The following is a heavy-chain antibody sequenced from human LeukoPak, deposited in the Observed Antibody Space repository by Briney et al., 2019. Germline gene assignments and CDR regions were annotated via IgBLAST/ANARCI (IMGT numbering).Heavy chain of an antibody. D-gene: IGHD5-18*01. J-gene: IGHJ6*03. V-gene: IGHV3-11*04. CDR1: GFTFSDYY. CDR3: AIEVYSDGGYMDV. CDR2: ISSSGGTI. Sequence: GGSLRLFCAASGFTFSDYYMRWIRQAPGKGLECVSYISSSGGTIYYADSVKGRFTISRDNPKNSLYLQMDSLSAEDMAVYYCAIEVYSDGGYMDVWGKGTTVTVSS.